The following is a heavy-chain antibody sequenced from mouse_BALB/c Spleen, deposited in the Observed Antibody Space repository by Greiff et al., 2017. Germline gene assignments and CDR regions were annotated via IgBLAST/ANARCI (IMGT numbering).Heavy chain of an antibody. Sequence: DVMLVESGGGLVKPGGSLKLSCAASGFTFSSYAMSWVRQTPEKRLEWVATISSGGSYTYYPDSVKGRFTISRDNAKNTLYLQMSSLRSEDTAMYYCARAYYRYDEDYAMDYWGQGTSVTVSS. V-gene: IGHV5-9-1*01. J-gene: IGHJ4*01. CDR2: ISSGGSYT. CDR3: ARAYYRYDEDYAMDY. CDR1: GFTFSSYA. D-gene: IGHD2-14*01.